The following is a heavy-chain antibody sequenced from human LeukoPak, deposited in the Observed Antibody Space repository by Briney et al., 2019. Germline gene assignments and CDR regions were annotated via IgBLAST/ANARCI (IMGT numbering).Heavy chain of an antibody. V-gene: IGHV4-38-2*02. CDR3: ASSRGWNYGELDY. J-gene: IGHJ4*02. CDR2: IYHSGST. D-gene: IGHD1-7*01. Sequence: SETLSLTCTVSGYSISSGYYWGWIRQPPGKGLGWIGSIYHSGSTYYNPSLKSRVTISVDTSKNQFSLKLSSVTAADTAVYYCASSRGWNYGELDYWGQGTLVTVSS. CDR1: GYSISSGYY.